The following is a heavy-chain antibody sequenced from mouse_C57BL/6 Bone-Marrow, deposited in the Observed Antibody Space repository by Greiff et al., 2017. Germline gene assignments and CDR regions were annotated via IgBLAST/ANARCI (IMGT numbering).Heavy chain of an antibody. V-gene: IGHV3-6*01. CDR3: ARAKGSAMDY. Sequence: EVKLQESGPGLVKPSQSLSLTCSVTGYSITSGYYWNWIRQFPGNKLEWMGYISYDGSNNYNPSLKNRISITRDTSKNQFFLKLNSVTTEDTATYYCARAKGSAMDYWGQGTSVTVSS. CDR1: GYSITSGYY. J-gene: IGHJ4*01. CDR2: ISYDGSN.